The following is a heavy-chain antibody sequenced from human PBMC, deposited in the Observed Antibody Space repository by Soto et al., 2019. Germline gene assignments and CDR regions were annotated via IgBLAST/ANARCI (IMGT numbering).Heavy chain of an antibody. CDR3: ARAHGPSLGSCLDL. CDR1: GFTFSAYG. D-gene: IGHD2-2*01. Sequence: QVQLVESGGGVVQPGRSLRLSCAASGFTFSAYGMHWVRQAPGEGLEWVAVIWYDGGSEYYADSVEGRFTISRDNAKNTVYLHMDTLRGDDRAVYYCARAHGPSLGSCLDLWGQGTLVTVSS. J-gene: IGHJ5*02. CDR2: IWYDGGSE. V-gene: IGHV3-33*01.